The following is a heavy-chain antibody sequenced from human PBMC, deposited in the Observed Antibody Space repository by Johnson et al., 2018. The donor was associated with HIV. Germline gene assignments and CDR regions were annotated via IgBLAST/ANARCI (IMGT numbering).Heavy chain of an antibody. CDR3: ARDKDLWVSFGGVNDAFDM. Sequence: QVQLVESGGGVVQPGRSLRLSCAASGFTFSDYYMSWIRQAPGKGLEWVSYISSSGSTIYYADSVKGRFTISRDNAKNSLYLQMNSLRAEDTAVYYCARDKDLWVSFGGVNDAFDMWGQGTLVAVSS. CDR2: ISSSGSTI. V-gene: IGHV3-11*04. CDR1: GFTFSDYY. J-gene: IGHJ3*02. D-gene: IGHD3-16*01.